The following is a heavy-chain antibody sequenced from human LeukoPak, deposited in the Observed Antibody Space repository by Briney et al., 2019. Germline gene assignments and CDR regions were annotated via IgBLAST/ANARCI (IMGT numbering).Heavy chain of an antibody. D-gene: IGHD6-13*01. CDR2: ISGSGGST. J-gene: IGHJ4*02. CDR3: AKVFYPAAGTGRVDFPFDY. Sequence: GGSLRLSCAASGFTFSSYAMSWVRQAPGKGLEWVSSISGSGGSTYYADSVKGRFTISRDNSETTLYLQMNSLRAEDTAVYYCAKVFYPAAGTGRVDFPFDYWGQGTLVTVSS. CDR1: GFTFSSYA. V-gene: IGHV3-23*01.